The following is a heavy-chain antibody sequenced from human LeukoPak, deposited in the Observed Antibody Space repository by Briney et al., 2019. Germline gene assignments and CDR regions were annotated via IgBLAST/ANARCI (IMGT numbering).Heavy chain of an antibody. CDR2: ISSSSTYM. CDR3: ARGTRLGDLSLVTY. V-gene: IGHV3-21*01. J-gene: IGHJ4*02. D-gene: IGHD3-16*02. CDR1: GFIFSSYS. Sequence: GGSLRLSCAASGFIFSSYSMNWVRQAPGKGLEWVSSISSSSTYMYYADSVKGRFTISRDNAKSSLCLQMNSLRAEDTAVYYCARGTRLGDLSLVTYWGQGTLVTVSS.